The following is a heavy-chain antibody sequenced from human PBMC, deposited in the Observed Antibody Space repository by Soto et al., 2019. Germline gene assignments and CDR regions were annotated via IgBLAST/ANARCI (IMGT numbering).Heavy chain of an antibody. CDR2: ISYSGNT. V-gene: IGHV4-39*01. D-gene: IGHD6-13*01. Sequence: QLQLQESGPGLVKSSETLSLTCSVSGGSFSSSASDWAWIRQPPGGRLEWIGSISYSGNTYYNTSLTSRVTISADTSKNQFSLSLSPVTAGDTAVYYCARRLQLVPVDSWGQGTLVTVAS. CDR1: GGSFSSSASD. J-gene: IGHJ4*02. CDR3: ARRLQLVPVDS.